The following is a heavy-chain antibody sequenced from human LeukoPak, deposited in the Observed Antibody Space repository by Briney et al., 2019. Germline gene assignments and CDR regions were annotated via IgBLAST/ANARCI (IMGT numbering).Heavy chain of an antibody. CDR3: ARDKRDLEMATIIQGLFDY. CDR1: GFTFSSYA. V-gene: IGHV3-30-3*01. CDR2: ISYDGSNK. J-gene: IGHJ4*02. Sequence: GGSLRLSCAASGFTFSSYAMHWVRQAPGKGLEWVAVISYDGSNKYYADSVKGRFTISRDNSKNTLCLQMNSLRAEDTAVCYCARDKRDLEMATIIQGLFDYWGQGTLVTVSS. D-gene: IGHD5-24*01.